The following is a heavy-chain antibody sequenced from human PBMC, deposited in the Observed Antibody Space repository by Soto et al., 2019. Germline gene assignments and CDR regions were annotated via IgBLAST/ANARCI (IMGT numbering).Heavy chain of an antibody. V-gene: IGHV3-23*01. CDR2: ISGSGGST. J-gene: IGHJ4*02. D-gene: IGHD3-10*01. Sequence: EVQLLESGGGLVQPGGSLRLSCAASGFTFSSYAMSWVRQAPGKGLEWVSAISGSGGSTYYADSVKGRFTISRDNSKNTLYLKINGRRAEDPAFYSCGKEGSTPYFDNGGQGPLVTVSS. CDR3: GKEGSTPYFDN. CDR1: GFTFSSYA.